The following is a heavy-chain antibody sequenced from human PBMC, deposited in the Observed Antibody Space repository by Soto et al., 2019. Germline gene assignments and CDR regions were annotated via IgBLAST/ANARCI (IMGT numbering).Heavy chain of an antibody. V-gene: IGHV4-59*01. D-gene: IGHD6-19*01. CDR1: GDSIRNYY. Sequence: SETLSLTCSVSGDSIRNYYWSWIRQPPGKGLEWIGNMYHSGSTNCNPSLKSRVTMSVDTSKNHFSVQLRSVTPADTAVYYCARDRTVASTGWFDPWGQGTLVTVS. CDR3: ARDRTVASTGWFDP. CDR2: MYHSGST. J-gene: IGHJ5*02.